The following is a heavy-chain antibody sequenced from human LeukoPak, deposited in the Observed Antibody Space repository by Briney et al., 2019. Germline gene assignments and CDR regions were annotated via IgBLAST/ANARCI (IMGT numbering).Heavy chain of an antibody. CDR2: IKQDGSEK. CDR1: GFTFSSYW. CDR3: ARGRFSYDSSGYSSFYY. J-gene: IGHJ4*02. D-gene: IGHD3-22*01. Sequence: GGSLRLSCAASGFTFSSYWMSWVRQAPGKGLEWVANIKQDGSEKYYVDSVKGRFTISRDNAKISLYLQMNSLRVEDTAMYYCARGRFSYDSSGYSSFYYWGQGTLVTVSS. V-gene: IGHV3-7*01.